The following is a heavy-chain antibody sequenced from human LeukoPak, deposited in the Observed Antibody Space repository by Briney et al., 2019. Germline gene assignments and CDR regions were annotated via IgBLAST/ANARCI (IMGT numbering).Heavy chain of an antibody. CDR1: GYSFTSYW. D-gene: IGHD3-10*01. CDR2: IYPCDSDT. J-gene: IGHJ4*02. V-gene: IGHV5-51*01. CDR3: ARQVVREVGTFDY. Sequence: GESLKISCKGSGYSFTSYWIGWVCPMPGKGLEWMGIIYPCDSDTRYSPSFQGQVTISADKSISTAYLQWSSLKASDTAMYYCARQVVREVGTFDYWGQGTLVTVSS.